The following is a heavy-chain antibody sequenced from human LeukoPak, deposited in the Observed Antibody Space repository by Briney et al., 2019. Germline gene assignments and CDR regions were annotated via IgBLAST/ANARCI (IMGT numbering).Heavy chain of an antibody. CDR1: GYTFTSYG. V-gene: IGHV1-18*01. J-gene: IGHJ6*03. D-gene: IGHD6-13*01. CDR3: ARTIAAAGTLYYYYYMDV. CDR2: ISAYNGNT. Sequence: ASVKVSCKASGYTFTSYGISWVRQAPGQGLEWMGWISAYNGNTNYAQKLQGRVTMTTDTSTSTAYMELRSLRSDDTAVYYCARTIAAAGTLYYYYYMDVWGKGTTVTVSS.